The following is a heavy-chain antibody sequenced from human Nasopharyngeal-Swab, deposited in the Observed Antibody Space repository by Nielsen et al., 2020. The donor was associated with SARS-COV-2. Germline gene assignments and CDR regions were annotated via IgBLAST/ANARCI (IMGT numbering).Heavy chain of an antibody. J-gene: IGHJ6*02. V-gene: IGHV3-21*01. Sequence: GGSLRLSCAASGFTFSSYSMNWVRQAPGKGLEWVSSISSSSNYIYYADSVKGRFTISRDNAKNSLHLQMNSLRAEDTAVYYCARDQYYDNSGYYYYGMDVWGQGTTVTVSS. D-gene: IGHD3-22*01. CDR1: GFTFSSYS. CDR3: ARDQYYDNSGYYYYGMDV. CDR2: ISSSSNYI.